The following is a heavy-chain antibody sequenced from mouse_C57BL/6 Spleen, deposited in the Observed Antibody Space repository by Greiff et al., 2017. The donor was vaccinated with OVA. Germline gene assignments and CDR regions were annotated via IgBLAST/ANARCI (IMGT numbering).Heavy chain of an antibody. CDR3: ARGGGNYFDY. V-gene: IGHV1-42*01. CDR1: GYSFTGYY. Sequence: EVQLQQSGPELVKPGASVKISCKASGYSFTGYYMNWVKQSPEKSLEWIGEINPSTGGTTYNQKFKAKATLTVDKSSSTAYMQLKSLTSEDSAVYYCARGGGNYFDYWGQGTTLTVSS. J-gene: IGHJ2*01. D-gene: IGHD1-1*02. CDR2: INPSTGGT.